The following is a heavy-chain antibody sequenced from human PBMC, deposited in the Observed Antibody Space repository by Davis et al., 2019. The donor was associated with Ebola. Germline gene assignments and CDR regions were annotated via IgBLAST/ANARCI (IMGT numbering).Heavy chain of an antibody. D-gene: IGHD2-2*02. CDR3: ARDSEYCSSTSCYTFYYYGMDV. CDR2: ISSSGSTI. V-gene: IGHV3-48*03. CDR1: GFTFSSYE. Sequence: GGSLRLSCAASGFTFSSYEMNWVRQAPGKGLEWVSYISSSGSTIYYADSVKGRFTISSDNAKNSLYLQMNSLRAEDTAVYYCARDSEYCSSTSCYTFYYYGMDVWGQGTTVTVSS. J-gene: IGHJ6*02.